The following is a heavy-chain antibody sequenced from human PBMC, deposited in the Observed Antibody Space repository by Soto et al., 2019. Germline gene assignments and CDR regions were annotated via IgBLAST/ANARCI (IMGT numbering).Heavy chain of an antibody. D-gene: IGHD4-17*01. J-gene: IGHJ4*02. V-gene: IGHV4-34*01. CDR2: INHSGST. CDR1: GGSFSGYY. Sequence: SETLSLTCAVYGGSFSGYYWSWIRQPPGKGLEWIGEINHSGSTNYNPSLKSRVTISVDTSKNQFSLKLSSVTAADTAVYYCAREFFPHDYGDYVTVEDYFDYWGQGTLVTVSS. CDR3: AREFFPHDYGDYVTVEDYFDY.